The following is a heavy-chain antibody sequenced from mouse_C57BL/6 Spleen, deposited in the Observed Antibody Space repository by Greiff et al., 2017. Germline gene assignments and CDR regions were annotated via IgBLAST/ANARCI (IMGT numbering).Heavy chain of an antibody. Sequence: QVQLQQSGAELVRPGASVTLSCKASGYTFTDYEMHWVKQTPVHGLEWIGAIDPETGGTAYNQKFKGKAILTADKSSSTAYMELRILTSEDSAVYYCTRFYDYAWFAYWGQGTLVTVSA. CDR1: GYTFTDYE. CDR2: IDPETGGT. D-gene: IGHD2-4*01. CDR3: TRFYDYAWFAY. J-gene: IGHJ3*01. V-gene: IGHV1-15*01.